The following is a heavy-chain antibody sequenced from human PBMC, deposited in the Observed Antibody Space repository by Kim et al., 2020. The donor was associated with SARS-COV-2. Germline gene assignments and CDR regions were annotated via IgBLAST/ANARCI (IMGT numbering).Heavy chain of an antibody. J-gene: IGHJ4*02. Sequence: ASVKASCKASGYTFDDYGVSWVRQAPGQGLEWMGWISTYNGNTNYAQNLQGRVTMTSDTSTSTVYMEVRGLRSDDTAVYYCARVPYGDYRGYFDYWGQGTLVTVSS. D-gene: IGHD4-17*01. CDR2: ISTYNGNT. V-gene: IGHV1-18*01. CDR3: ARVPYGDYRGYFDY. CDR1: GYTFDDYG.